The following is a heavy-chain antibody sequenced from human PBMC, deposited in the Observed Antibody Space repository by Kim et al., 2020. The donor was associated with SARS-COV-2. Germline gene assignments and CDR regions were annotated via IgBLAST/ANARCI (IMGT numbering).Heavy chain of an antibody. CDR3: AREGEGGGRFDP. D-gene: IGHD2-15*01. V-gene: IGHV4-4*02. Sequence: NTTPSLKSRVTKSVDTSKNQFSLKLSAVTAADTAVYYCAREGEGGGRFDPWGQGTLVTVSS. J-gene: IGHJ5*02.